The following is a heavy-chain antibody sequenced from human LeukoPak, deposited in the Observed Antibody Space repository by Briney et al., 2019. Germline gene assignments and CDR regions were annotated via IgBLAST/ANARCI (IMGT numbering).Heavy chain of an antibody. Sequence: GSSLRLSCAASGFTLSSYGMHWVRQAPGKGLEWVAVISYDGSNKYYADSVKGRFTISRDNSKNTLYLQMNSLRAEDTAVYYCARDPGIAVAGLDYWGQGTLVTVSS. V-gene: IGHV3-30*03. CDR2: ISYDGSNK. CDR1: GFTLSSYG. CDR3: ARDPGIAVAGLDY. D-gene: IGHD6-19*01. J-gene: IGHJ4*02.